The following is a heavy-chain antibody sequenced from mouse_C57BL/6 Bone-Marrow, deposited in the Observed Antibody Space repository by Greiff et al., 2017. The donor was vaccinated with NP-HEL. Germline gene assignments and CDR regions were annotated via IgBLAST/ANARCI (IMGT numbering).Heavy chain of an antibody. CDR1: GYTFTSYW. CDR2: IDPSDSYT. D-gene: IGHD1-1*01. J-gene: IGHJ2*01. V-gene: IGHV1-69*01. Sequence: QVQLKQPGAELVMPGASVKLSCKASGYTFTSYWMHWVKQRPGQGLEWIGEIDPSDSYTNYNQKFKGKSTLTVDKSSSTAYMQLSSLTSEDSAVYYCARWTTVVATKGYYFDYWGQGTTLTVSS. CDR3: ARWTTVVATKGYYFDY.